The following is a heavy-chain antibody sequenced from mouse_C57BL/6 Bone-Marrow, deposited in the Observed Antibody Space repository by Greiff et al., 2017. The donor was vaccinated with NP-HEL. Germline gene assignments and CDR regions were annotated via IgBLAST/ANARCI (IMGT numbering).Heavy chain of an antibody. Sequence: QVQLQQPGAELVRPGSSVKLSCKASGHTFTSYWMHWVKQRPIQGLEWIGNIDPSDSETHYNQKFKDKATLTVDKSSSTAYMQLSSLTSEDSAVYYCARGYYGSSPFAYWGQGTLVTVSA. CDR1: GHTFTSYW. CDR2: IDPSDSET. J-gene: IGHJ3*01. D-gene: IGHD1-1*01. V-gene: IGHV1-52*01. CDR3: ARGYYGSSPFAY.